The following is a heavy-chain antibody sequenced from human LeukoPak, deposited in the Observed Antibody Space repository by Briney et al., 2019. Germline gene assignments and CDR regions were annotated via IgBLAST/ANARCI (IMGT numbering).Heavy chain of an antibody. CDR2: ISYSGNT. J-gene: IGHJ4*02. V-gene: IGHV4-59*01. Sequence: SETLSLTCTVSGGSISNYYWSWIRQPPGKGLEWIGYISYSGNTNRNPSLKSRVIMSVDTSKNQFSLKLSSVTAADTAVYYCASHKGFWGQGTLVTVS. CDR3: ASHKGF. CDR1: GGSISNYY.